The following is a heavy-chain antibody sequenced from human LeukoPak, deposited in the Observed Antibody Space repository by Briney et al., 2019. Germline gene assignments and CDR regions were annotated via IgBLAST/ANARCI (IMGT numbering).Heavy chain of an antibody. CDR2: IYTSGST. CDR3: ARVGFGELLDAFDI. D-gene: IGHD3-10*01. J-gene: IGHJ3*02. V-gene: IGHV4-4*07. CDR1: GGSISSYY. Sequence: SETLSLTCTVSGGSISSYYWSWIRQPAGKGLEWIGRIYTSGSTNYNPSLKSRVTMSVDTSKNQFSLKLSSVTAADTAVYYCARVGFGELLDAFDIWGQGTMVTVSS.